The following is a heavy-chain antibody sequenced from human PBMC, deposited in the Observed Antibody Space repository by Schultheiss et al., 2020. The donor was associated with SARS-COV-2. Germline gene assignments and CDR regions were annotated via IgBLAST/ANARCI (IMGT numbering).Heavy chain of an antibody. V-gene: IGHV3-21*01. Sequence: GGSLRLSCAASGFTFSSYAMHWVRQAPGKGLEWVSSISSSSSYIYYADSVKGRFAISRDNSGNTLYLEMNSLRAEDTAVYYCARPISGYYQSPLDYWGQGTLVTVSS. CDR2: ISSSSSYI. CDR3: ARPISGYYQSPLDY. J-gene: IGHJ4*02. D-gene: IGHD3-22*01. CDR1: GFTFSSYA.